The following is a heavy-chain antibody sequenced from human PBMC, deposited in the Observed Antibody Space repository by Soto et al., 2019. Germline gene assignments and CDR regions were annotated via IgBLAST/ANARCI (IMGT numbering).Heavy chain of an antibody. Sequence: SETLSLTCAVSGASITSNNWWSWVRQPPGKGLEWIGEIFHSGSTYYNPSLRTRLTISVDKSKNQFSLKLSSVTAADTAVYYCARVYSGSYSDSWGRGTLVTVSS. J-gene: IGHJ4*02. D-gene: IGHD1-26*01. CDR2: IFHSGST. V-gene: IGHV4-4*02. CDR3: ARVYSGSYSDS. CDR1: GASITSNNW.